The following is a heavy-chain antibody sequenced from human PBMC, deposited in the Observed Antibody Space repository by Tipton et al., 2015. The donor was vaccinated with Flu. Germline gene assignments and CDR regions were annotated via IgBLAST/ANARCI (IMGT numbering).Heavy chain of an antibody. V-gene: IGHV4-61*01. CDR2: ISSSGST. CDR1: GDSITSGPYC. J-gene: IGHJ2*01. Sequence: TLSLTCTVSGDSITSGPYCWSWIRQHPGKGLEWIGYISSSGSTNYNPSLKSRVTISVDTSKNQFSLKLGSVTAADTAVYSCARGRWYFDLWGPGTLVTVSS. CDR3: ARGRWYFDL. D-gene: IGHD3-10*01.